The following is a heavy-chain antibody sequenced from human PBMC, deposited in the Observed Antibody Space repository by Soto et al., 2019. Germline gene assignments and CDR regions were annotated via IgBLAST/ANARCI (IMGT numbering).Heavy chain of an antibody. J-gene: IGHJ4*02. CDR3: ARGAVATTFDY. V-gene: IGHV3-21*01. CDR1: GFGFNNYN. D-gene: IGHD6-19*01. Sequence: EVQLVESGGGLVRPGGSLRLSCAASGFGFNNYNMNWVRQAPGKGLEWVSSITSSGSATYYADSVKGRFTISRDNAKDSLYLQMNSLRTEDTAVYYCARGAVATTFDYWGLGTRVTVSS. CDR2: ITSSGSAT.